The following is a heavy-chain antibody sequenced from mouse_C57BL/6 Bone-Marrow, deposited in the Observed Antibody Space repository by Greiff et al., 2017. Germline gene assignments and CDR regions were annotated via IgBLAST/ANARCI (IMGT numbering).Heavy chain of an antibody. V-gene: IGHV1-69*01. CDR1: GYTFTSYW. Sequence: QVQLQQPGAELVMPGASVKLSCKASGYTFTSYWMHWVKQRPGQGLEWIGEIDPSDSYTNYNQKFKGKFTLTVDKASSTPYMQLSSLTSEDSAVXDCARWYGYYWYFDVWGTGTTVTVSS. J-gene: IGHJ1*03. CDR3: ARWYGYYWYFDV. CDR2: IDPSDSYT. D-gene: IGHD2-2*01.